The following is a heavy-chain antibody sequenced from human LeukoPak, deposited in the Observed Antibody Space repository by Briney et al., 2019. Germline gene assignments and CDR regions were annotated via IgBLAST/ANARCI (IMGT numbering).Heavy chain of an antibody. CDR1: GYTFTSYG. D-gene: IGHD6-19*01. Sequence: ASVKVSCKASGYTFTSYGISWVRQAPGQGLEWMGWISAYNGNTNYAQKLQGRVTMTTDTSTSTAYMELRSLRSDDTAVCYCARTPDTGFDSSGWHFEEYAFDIWGQGTMVTVSS. J-gene: IGHJ3*02. CDR3: ARTPDTGFDSSGWHFEEYAFDI. CDR2: ISAYNGNT. V-gene: IGHV1-18*04.